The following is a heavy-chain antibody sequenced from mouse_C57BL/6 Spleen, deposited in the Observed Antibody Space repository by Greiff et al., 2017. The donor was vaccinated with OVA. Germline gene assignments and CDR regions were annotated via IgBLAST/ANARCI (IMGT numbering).Heavy chain of an antibody. Sequence: QVQLQQSGAELVRPGASVKLSCKASGYTFTDYYINWVKQRPGQGLEWIARIYPGSGNTYYNEKFKGKATLTAEKSSSTAYMQLSSLTSEDSAVYFCARMDYYGSSHWYFDVWGTGTTVTVSS. D-gene: IGHD1-1*01. V-gene: IGHV1-76*01. CDR3: ARMDYYGSSHWYFDV. CDR1: GYTFTDYY. J-gene: IGHJ1*03. CDR2: IYPGSGNT.